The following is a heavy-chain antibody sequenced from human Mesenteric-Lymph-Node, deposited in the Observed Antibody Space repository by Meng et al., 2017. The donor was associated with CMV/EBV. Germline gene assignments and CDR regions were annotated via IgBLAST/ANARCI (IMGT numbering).Heavy chain of an antibody. CDR1: GFTFSSYS. V-gene: IGHV3-21*01. CDR3: ASRFLEWQ. CDR2: ISSGSSYI. D-gene: IGHD3-3*01. Sequence: GESLKISCAASGFTFSSYSMNWVRQAPGKGLEWVSSISSGSSYIYYADSVKGRFTISRDNAKNSLYLQMNSLRAEDTAVYYCASRFLEWQWGQGTLVTVSS. J-gene: IGHJ4*02.